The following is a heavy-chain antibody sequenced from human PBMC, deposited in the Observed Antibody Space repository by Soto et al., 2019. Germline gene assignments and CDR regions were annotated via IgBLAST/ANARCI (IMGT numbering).Heavy chain of an antibody. CDR1: GGSISSYY. J-gene: IGHJ3*02. Sequence: SETLSLTCTVSGGSISSYYWSWIRQPPGKGLEWIGYIYYSGSTNYNPSLKSRVTISVDTSKNQFSLKLSSVTAADTAVYYCARRRGTVTDDDFDIWGQGTLVTVSS. CDR3: ARRRGTVTDDDFDI. CDR2: IYYSGST. V-gene: IGHV4-59*08. D-gene: IGHD4-17*01.